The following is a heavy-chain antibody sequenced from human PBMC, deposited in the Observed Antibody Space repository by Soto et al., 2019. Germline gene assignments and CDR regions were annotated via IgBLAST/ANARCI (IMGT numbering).Heavy chain of an antibody. V-gene: IGHV1-3*01. D-gene: IGHD3-3*01. CDR1: GYTFTSYG. CDR2: INSGNGNT. J-gene: IGHJ4*02. Sequence: ASVKVSCKASGYTFTSYGMHWVRQAPGQRLEWMGWINSGNGNTKYSQKFQGRVTITKDTSTDTAYMELSSLRSEDTAVYYCATLARYDFWSGYYWGQGTLVTVSS. CDR3: ATLARYDFWSGYY.